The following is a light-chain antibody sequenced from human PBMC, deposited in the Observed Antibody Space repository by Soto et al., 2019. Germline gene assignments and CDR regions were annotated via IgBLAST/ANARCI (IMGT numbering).Light chain of an antibody. CDR3: SSYRTGSAFYV. CDR2: EVR. V-gene: IGLV2-14*01. Sequence: QSVVTQPASVSGSPGQSITISCTGTSSDDGDYHYVSWYQHHPGKAPKLIIYEVRNRPSGVPNRFSGAKSGNTASLTISGLQAEDEADYYCSSYRTGSAFYVFGSGTKLTVL. CDR1: SSDDGDYHY. J-gene: IGLJ1*01.